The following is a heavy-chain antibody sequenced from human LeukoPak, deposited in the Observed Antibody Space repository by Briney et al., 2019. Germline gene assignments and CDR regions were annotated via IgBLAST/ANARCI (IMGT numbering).Heavy chain of an antibody. CDR2: ISGSGGST. V-gene: IGHV3-23*01. D-gene: IGHD3-22*01. CDR3: AKGAARDNRGSAYYFDY. CDR1: RFTLTSYA. Sequence: VGTLRLSCAPSRFTLTSYAISWVRQAPGKGLGWVSAISGSGGSTYYAASVNGRFTISRDNSKNTLYLQMNSLRAEDTAVYYCAKGAARDNRGSAYYFDYWGQGTLVTVSS. J-gene: IGHJ4*02.